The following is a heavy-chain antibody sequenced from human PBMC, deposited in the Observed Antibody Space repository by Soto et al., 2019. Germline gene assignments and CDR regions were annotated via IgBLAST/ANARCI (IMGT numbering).Heavy chain of an antibody. V-gene: IGHV3-23*01. D-gene: IGHD3-10*01. Sequence: GGSLRLSCAASGFTFSSYAMSWVRQAPGKGLEWVSAISGSGGSTYYADSVKGRFTISRDNSKNTLYLQMNSLRAEDTAVYYCAKGFSLLWFGESKSHFDYWGQGTLVTVSS. CDR2: ISGSGGST. CDR3: AKGFSLLWFGESKSHFDY. J-gene: IGHJ4*02. CDR1: GFTFSSYA.